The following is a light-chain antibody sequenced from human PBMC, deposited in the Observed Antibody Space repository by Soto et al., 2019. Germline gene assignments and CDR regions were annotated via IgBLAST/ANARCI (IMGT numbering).Light chain of an antibody. J-gene: IGKJ5*01. CDR2: AAS. CDR3: QQSYTTLSST. V-gene: IGKV1-39*01. Sequence: DIQMTQSPSSLSASVGDRVTITCRASESISRHLNWYQQKPGKAPKLLIYAASSLQNGVPSRFRGGGSGTDFTLTISNLQPEDVATYYCQQSYTTLSSTFGQGTRLEIK. CDR1: ESISRH.